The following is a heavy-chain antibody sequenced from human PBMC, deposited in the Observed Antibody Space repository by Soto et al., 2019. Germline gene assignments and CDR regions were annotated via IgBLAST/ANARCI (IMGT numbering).Heavy chain of an antibody. D-gene: IGHD2-15*01. CDR2: ISGSGGST. Sequence: EVQLLESGGGLVQPGGSLRLSCAASGFTFSSYAMSWVRQAPGKGLEWVSAISGSGGSTYDADSVKGRFTISRDNSKNTLYLQMNSLRAEDTAVYYCAKGSYCSGGSCYPDAFDIWGQGTMVTVSS. J-gene: IGHJ3*02. CDR3: AKGSYCSGGSCYPDAFDI. V-gene: IGHV3-23*01. CDR1: GFTFSSYA.